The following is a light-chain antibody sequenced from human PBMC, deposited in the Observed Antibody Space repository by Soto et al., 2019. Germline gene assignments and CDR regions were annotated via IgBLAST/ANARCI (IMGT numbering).Light chain of an antibody. V-gene: IGKV3-15*01. CDR1: QSVSTN. CDR2: GAS. J-gene: IGKJ3*01. CDR3: QQYNNWPFN. Sequence: EIVMTQSPATLSVSPGERATLSCRASQSVSTNLVWYQQKPGQAPSLLIYGASTRATGIPARFSGGGSGTEFTLTISSLQSEDFAVCYCQQYNNWPFNFGPGTKVDIK.